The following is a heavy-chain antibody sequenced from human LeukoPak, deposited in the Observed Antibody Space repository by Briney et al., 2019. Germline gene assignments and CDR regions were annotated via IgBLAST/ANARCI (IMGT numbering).Heavy chain of an antibody. CDR3: ARDPRDYYDSSGYYLFDY. CDR1: GFTFTSYG. Sequence: GASVKVSCKASGFTFTSYGISWVRQAPGQGLEWMGWISAYNGNTNYAQKLQGRVTTTTDTSTSTAYMELRSLRSDDTAVYYCARDPRDYYDSSGYYLFDYWGQGTLVTVSS. J-gene: IGHJ4*02. CDR2: ISAYNGNT. V-gene: IGHV1-18*01. D-gene: IGHD3-22*01.